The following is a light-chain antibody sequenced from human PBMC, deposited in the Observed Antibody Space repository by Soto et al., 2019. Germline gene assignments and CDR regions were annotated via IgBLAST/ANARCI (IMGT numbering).Light chain of an antibody. CDR1: QSINNW. V-gene: IGKV1-5*01. CDR3: QQYDNYPLT. Sequence: DIQMTQSPSTLSASVGDRVTITCRSSQSINNWLAWYQQKPGKAPKFLIYDASNLESGVPSRFSGSASGTEFTLTISSLQPDDFATYYCQQYDNYPLTFGGGNKVDFK. CDR2: DAS. J-gene: IGKJ4*01.